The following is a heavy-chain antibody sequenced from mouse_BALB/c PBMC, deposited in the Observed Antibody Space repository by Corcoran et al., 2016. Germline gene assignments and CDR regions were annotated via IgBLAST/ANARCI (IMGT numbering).Heavy chain of an antibody. CDR1: GYTFTSYV. V-gene: IGHV1S136*01. CDR2: INPYNDCT. CDR3: ARYRYYTMDY. J-gene: IGHJ4*01. Sequence: EVQLQQSGPELVKPGASVKMSCKASGYTFTSYVMHWVKQKPGQGLEWIGYINPYNDCTKYNEKFKGKATLTSDKSSSTAYMVLSSLTSEDSAVYYCARYRYYTMDYWGQGTSVTVSS. D-gene: IGHD2-14*01.